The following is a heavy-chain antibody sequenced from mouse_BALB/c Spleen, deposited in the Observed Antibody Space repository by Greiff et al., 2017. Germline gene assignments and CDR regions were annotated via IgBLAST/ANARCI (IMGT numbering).Heavy chain of an antibody. Sequence: QVQLKQSGPGLVAPSQSLSITCTVSGFSLTSYGVHWVRQPPGKGLEWLGVIWAGGSTNYNSALMSRLSISKDNSKSQVFLKMNSLQTDDTAMYYCASHYYGSSIAYWGQGTLVTVSA. V-gene: IGHV2-9*02. D-gene: IGHD1-1*01. J-gene: IGHJ3*01. CDR1: GFSLTSYG. CDR3: ASHYYGSSIAY. CDR2: IWAGGST.